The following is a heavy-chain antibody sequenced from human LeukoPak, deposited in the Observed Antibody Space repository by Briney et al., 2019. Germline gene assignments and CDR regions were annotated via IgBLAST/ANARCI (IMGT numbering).Heavy chain of an antibody. CDR3: AREALRSYSLDY. D-gene: IGHD1-26*01. CDR1: GFTFSDYY. Sequence: GSLRLSCAASGFTFSDYYMSWIRQAPGKGLEWVSYISSSGSTIYYADSVKGRFTISRDNAKNSLYLQMNSLRAEDTAVYYCAREALRSYSLDYWGQGTLVTVSS. V-gene: IGHV3-11*01. CDR2: ISSSGSTI. J-gene: IGHJ4*02.